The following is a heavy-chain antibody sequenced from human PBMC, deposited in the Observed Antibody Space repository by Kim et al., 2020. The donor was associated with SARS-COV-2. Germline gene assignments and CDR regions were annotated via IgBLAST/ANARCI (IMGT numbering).Heavy chain of an antibody. V-gene: IGHV3-11*04. CDR3: ARDGEMATIR. D-gene: IGHD5-12*01. CDR2: TI. J-gene: IGHJ4*02. Sequence: TIYYADSVKGRFTISRDNAKNSLYLQMNCLRAEDTAVYYCARDGEMATIRWGQGTLVTVSS.